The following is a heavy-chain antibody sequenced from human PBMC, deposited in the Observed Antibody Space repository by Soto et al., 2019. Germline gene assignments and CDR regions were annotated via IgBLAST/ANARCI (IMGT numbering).Heavy chain of an antibody. CDR3: ARTPYISSWSSLYYYGMDV. CDR1: GYSFTSYW. CDR2: IYPGDSDT. D-gene: IGHD6-13*01. J-gene: IGHJ6*02. V-gene: IGHV5-51*01. Sequence: GESLKISCKGSGYSFTSYWIGWVRQMPGKGLEWMGIIYPGDSDTRYSPSFQGQVTISADKSISTAYLQWSSLKASDTAMYYCARTPYISSWSSLYYYGMDVWGPGPTVTVFS.